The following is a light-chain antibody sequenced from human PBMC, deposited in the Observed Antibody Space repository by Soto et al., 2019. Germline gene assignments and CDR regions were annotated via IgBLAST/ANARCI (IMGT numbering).Light chain of an antibody. V-gene: IGLV2-11*01. Sequence: QSAPTQPRSVSASPGQSVTISCTGTSRDVGGYDYVSWYQQHPCKAPKLMIYDVTKRPSGVPDRFSGTKSGNTASLTISGLQAEDEAYYYCCSYAGSYTWVFGSGTKVTVL. CDR3: CSYAGSYTWV. J-gene: IGLJ1*01. CDR2: DVT. CDR1: SRDVGGYDY.